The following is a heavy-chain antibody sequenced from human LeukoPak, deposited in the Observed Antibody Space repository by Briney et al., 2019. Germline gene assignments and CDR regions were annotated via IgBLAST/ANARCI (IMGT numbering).Heavy chain of an antibody. V-gene: IGHV4-38-2*02. CDR2: IYHSGST. CDR3: ARVYNWNSSGLGAPRD. Sequence: SETLSLTCTVSGYSISSGYYWGWIRQPPGKGLEWIGSIYHSGSTYYNPSLKSRVTISVDTSKNQFSLKLSSVTAADTAVYYCARVYNWNSSGLGAPRDWGRGTQVTVSS. J-gene: IGHJ4*02. D-gene: IGHD1-7*01. CDR1: GYSISSGYY.